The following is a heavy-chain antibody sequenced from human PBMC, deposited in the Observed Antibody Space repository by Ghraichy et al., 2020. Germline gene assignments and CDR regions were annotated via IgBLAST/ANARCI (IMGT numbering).Heavy chain of an antibody. CDR3: ARDLNWGSFDY. D-gene: IGHD7-27*01. CDR2: IYFGGTT. Sequence: LRLSCTVSGGSISSSSYYWGWIRQPPGKGLEWIGSIYFGGTTYYNPSLKSRVTISVDASKTQFSLKLNSVIAADTAMYYCARDLNWGSFDYWGLGTLVTVSS. J-gene: IGHJ4*02. CDR1: GGSISSSSYY. V-gene: IGHV4-39*07.